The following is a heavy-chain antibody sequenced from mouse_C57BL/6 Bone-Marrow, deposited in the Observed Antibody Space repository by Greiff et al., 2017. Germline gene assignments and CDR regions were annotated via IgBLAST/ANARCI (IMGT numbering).Heavy chain of an antibody. V-gene: IGHV14-4*01. CDR1: GFNIKDDY. Sequence: VQLQQSGAELVRPGASVKLSCTASGFNIKDDYIHWVKQRPEQGLEWIGWIDPEIGDTEYASKFQGKATITSAASSNTAYLQLSNLTSEDTAVYYCSSFDGNYFDFWGQGTPLTVAS. J-gene: IGHJ2*01. CDR3: SSFDGNYFDF. CDR2: IDPEIGDT. D-gene: IGHD2-3*01.